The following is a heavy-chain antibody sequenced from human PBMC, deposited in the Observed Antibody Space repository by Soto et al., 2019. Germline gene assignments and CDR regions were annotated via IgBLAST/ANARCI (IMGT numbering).Heavy chain of an antibody. CDR3: ARGGPNDAFDI. CDR2: ISSNGGST. CDR1: GFTFSSYA. V-gene: IGHV3-64*02. J-gene: IGHJ3*02. Sequence: EVQLVESGEGLVQPGGSLRLSCAASGFTFSSYAMHWVRQAPGKGLEYVSAISSNGGSTYYADSVKGRFTISRDNSKNTLYLQMGSLRAEDMAVYYCARGGPNDAFDIWGQGTMVTVSS.